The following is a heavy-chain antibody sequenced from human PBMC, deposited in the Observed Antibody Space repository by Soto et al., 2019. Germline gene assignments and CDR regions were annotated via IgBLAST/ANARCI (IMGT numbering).Heavy chain of an antibody. J-gene: IGHJ4*02. CDR1: GFTFSDHY. CDR3: ARGSYNWNYDDPFDY. V-gene: IGHV3-72*01. Sequence: GGSLRLSCAASGFTFSDHYMDWVRQAPGKGLEWVGRTRNKANSYTTEYAASVKGRFTISRDDSKNSLYLQMNSLKTEDTAVYYCARGSYNWNYDDPFDYWGQGTLVTVSS. D-gene: IGHD1-7*01. CDR2: TRNKANSYTT.